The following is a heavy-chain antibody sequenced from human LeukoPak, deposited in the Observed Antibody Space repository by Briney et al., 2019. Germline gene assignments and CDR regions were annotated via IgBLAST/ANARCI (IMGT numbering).Heavy chain of an antibody. CDR1: GVSISTYY. CDR2: MYYSGNI. V-gene: IGHV4-59*08. CDR3: ARFFTRRFDP. J-gene: IGHJ5*02. Sequence: PSETLSLTCTVSGVSISTYYWSWIRQPPGKGLEWIGYMYYSGNINYNPSLKSRVTLSVDTSKNQFSLRLSSVTAADTAVYYCARFFTRRFDPWGQGTLVTVSS.